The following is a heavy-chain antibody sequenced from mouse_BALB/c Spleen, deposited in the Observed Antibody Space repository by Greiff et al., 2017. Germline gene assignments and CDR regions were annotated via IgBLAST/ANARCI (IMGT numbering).Heavy chain of an antibody. CDR3: TREDYDGGAYFDY. D-gene: IGHD2-4*01. CDR1: GFTFSSYT. V-gene: IGHV5-6-4*01. Sequence: EVKLMESGGGLVKPGGSLKLSCAASGFTFSSYTMSWVRQTPEKRLEWVATISSGGSYTYYPDSVKGRFTISRDNAKNTLYLQMSSLKSEDTAMYYCTREDYDGGAYFDYWGQGTTLTVSS. J-gene: IGHJ2*01. CDR2: ISSGGSYT.